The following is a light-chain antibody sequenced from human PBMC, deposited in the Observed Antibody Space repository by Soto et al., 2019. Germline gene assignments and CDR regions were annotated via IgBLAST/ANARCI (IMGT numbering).Light chain of an antibody. V-gene: IGLV2-14*01. CDR1: SSDVGGYKY. Sequence: QSALTQPASVSGSPGQSITISCTGTSSDVGGYKYVSWYQQHPGKAPKLMIYDVTNRPSGVSNRFSGSKSDNTASLTISGLQAEDEAEYYCSSFTSSNTYVFGTGTKVTVL. J-gene: IGLJ1*01. CDR3: SSFTSSNTYV. CDR2: DVT.